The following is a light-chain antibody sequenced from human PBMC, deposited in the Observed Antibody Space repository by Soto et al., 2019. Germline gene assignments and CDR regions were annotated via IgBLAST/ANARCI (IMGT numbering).Light chain of an antibody. J-gene: IGKJ3*01. CDR2: AAS. CDR1: QGISNY. Sequence: DIQMTQSPPSLSASVGDRVTITCRASQGISNYLAWYQQKPGKVPKLLIYAASTLQSGVPSRFSGSGSGTAFTLTITSLQPEDVATYYCQKYKSAPFTFGPGTKVDIK. CDR3: QKYKSAPFT. V-gene: IGKV1-27*01.